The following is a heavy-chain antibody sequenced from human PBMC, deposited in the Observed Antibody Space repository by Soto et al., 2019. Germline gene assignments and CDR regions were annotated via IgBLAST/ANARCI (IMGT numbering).Heavy chain of an antibody. V-gene: IGHV1-46*03. J-gene: IGHJ4*02. Sequence: QVQLVQSGAEVKKPGASVKVSCKASGYTFTSYYMHWVRQAPGQGLEWMGIINPSGGSTSYAQKFQGRVTMTRDTSTSTVYMDLSSLTSEDTAVYYCAREPSWWDPGFDFWGQGALVTVSS. CDR1: GYTFTSYY. D-gene: IGHD2-15*01. CDR2: INPSGGST. CDR3: AREPSWWDPGFDF.